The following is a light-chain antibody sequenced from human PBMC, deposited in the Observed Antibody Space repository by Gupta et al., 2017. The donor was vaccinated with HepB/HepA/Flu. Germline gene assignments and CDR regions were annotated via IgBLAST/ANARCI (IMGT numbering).Light chain of an antibody. CDR3: SSYATTYTWV. J-gene: IGLJ2*01. CDR1: RIDVVAYGYNY. V-gene: IGLV2-11*01. Sequence: SALTQPLALSWSPGQSLTISCSGTRIDVVAYGYNYVSCYQQHPATVPMLMIYDVSKRPSGVPDRFSGSKSGATASLTISGLQAEDEAYYYCSSYATTYTWVFGGGTKVTVL. CDR2: DVS.